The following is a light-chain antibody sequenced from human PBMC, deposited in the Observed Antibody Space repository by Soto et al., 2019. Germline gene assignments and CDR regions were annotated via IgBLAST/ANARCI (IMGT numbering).Light chain of an antibody. CDR1: SNGVGRYNL. J-gene: IGLJ2*01. V-gene: IGLV2-23*01. Sequence: SALTQPASVSGSPGQSITISCTGTSNGVGRYNLVSWYQHHPGKAPKLIIYEATKRPSGVSDRFSGSKSGNTASLTISGLQAADEADYFSCSYAGTTTLLFGGGTKLTVL. CDR3: CSYAGTTTLL. CDR2: EAT.